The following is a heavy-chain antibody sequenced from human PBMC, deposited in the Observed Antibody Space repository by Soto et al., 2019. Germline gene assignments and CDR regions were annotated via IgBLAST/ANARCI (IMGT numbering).Heavy chain of an antibody. CDR2: ISGIGGST. D-gene: IGHD6-19*01. CDR1: GVTFSSYA. J-gene: IGHJ4*02. CDR3: AKGATPGVVSGINHYFDY. Sequence: GGSLRLSCAASGVTFSSYAMSWVRQAPGKGLEWVSAISGIGGSTYYADSVKGQFTISRDNSKNTLYLQMNSLRAEDSAVYYCAKGATPGVVSGINHYFDYWGQGTLVTVSS. V-gene: IGHV3-23*01.